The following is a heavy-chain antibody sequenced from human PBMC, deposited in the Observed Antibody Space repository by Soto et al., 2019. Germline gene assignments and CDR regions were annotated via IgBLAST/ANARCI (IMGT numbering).Heavy chain of an antibody. CDR1: GFMFRSYA. V-gene: IGHV3-30-3*01. Sequence: QVQLVESGGDVVQPGTSLRLSCEASGFMFRSYALHWVRQAPGKGLEWVAVISYDGNNKYVGESVKGRFTISRDMSQNTVYLQMNNLRVEDTAIYYCARDGGGTGYQACDNWGQGTLVTVSS. CDR3: ARDGGGTGYQACDN. CDR2: ISYDGNNK. D-gene: IGHD3-9*01. J-gene: IGHJ4*02.